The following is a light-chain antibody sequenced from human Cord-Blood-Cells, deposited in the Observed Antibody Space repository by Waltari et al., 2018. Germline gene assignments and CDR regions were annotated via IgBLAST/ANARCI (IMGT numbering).Light chain of an antibody. CDR2: EGS. Sequence: QSALTQPASVSGSPGQSITISCTGTSSDVGSYNLVSWYQQNPGKAPKLMIYEGSKRPSGVSNRFSGSKSGNTASLTISGLQAEDEADYYCCSYAGSSTYWVFGGGTKLTVL. V-gene: IGLV2-23*01. CDR3: CSYAGSSTYWV. CDR1: SSDVGSYNL. J-gene: IGLJ3*02.